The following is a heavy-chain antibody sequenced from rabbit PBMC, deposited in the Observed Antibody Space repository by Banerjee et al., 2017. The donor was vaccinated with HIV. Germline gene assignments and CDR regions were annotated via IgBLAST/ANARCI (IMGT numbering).Heavy chain of an antibody. Sequence: HLVESGGGLVTLGGSLKLSCKVSGFDFNSWFMNWVRQAPGKGLEWIGIIYAGKGSTDYASWVNGRFTISSDNAQNTVDLQMNSLTAADTATYFCARYSFFVGSDYFDWLDLWGPGTLVTVS. D-gene: IGHD2-1*01. CDR3: ARYSFFVGSDYFDWLDL. CDR2: IYAGKGST. J-gene: IGHJ5*01. CDR1: GFDFNSWF. V-gene: IGHV1S7*01.